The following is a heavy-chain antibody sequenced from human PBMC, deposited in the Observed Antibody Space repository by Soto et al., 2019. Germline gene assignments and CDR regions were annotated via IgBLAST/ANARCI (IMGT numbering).Heavy chain of an antibody. CDR2: ISSSGGEI. D-gene: IGHD2-15*01. CDR3: AREGWGV. CDR1: GFTFRSYS. V-gene: IGHV3-21*01. J-gene: IGHJ6*02. Sequence: PGGSLRLSCAVSGFTFRSYSMNWVRQAPGKGLEWVSSISSSGGEIYYTDSVKGRFTISRDNAKNSLYLQMNSLGADDTGVYYCAREGWGVWGQGTTVTVSS.